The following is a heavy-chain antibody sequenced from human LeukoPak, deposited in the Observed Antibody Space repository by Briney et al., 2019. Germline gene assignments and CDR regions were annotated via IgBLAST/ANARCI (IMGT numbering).Heavy chain of an antibody. CDR1: GFTFSSYG. V-gene: IGHV3-30*02. J-gene: IGHJ4*02. D-gene: IGHD2-2*01. CDR3: AKAFVVVPAAMGYYFDY. Sequence: GGSLRLSCAASGFTFSSYGMHWVRQAPGKGVEWVAFIRYDGSNKYYADSVKGRFTISRDNSKNPLYLQMNSLTAEDTAVYYCAKAFVVVPAAMGYYFDYWGQGTLVTVSS. CDR2: IRYDGSNK.